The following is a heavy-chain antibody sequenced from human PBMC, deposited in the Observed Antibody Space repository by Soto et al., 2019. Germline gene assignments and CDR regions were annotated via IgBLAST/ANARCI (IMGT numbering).Heavy chain of an antibody. Sequence: QVQLVQSGAEVKKPGSSVNVSCKASGGTLRIYAIIWVRQAPGRGLELMGGIIPRFGTTSYAQTEQFQGGLTINVDGHMIPASMERSILRSEYTAVHFFAVVDMRDKDAENYFYAMDVWVQGTTVIVSS. CDR3: AVVDMRDKDAENYFYAMDV. CDR1: GGTLRIYA. V-gene: IGHV1-69*01. D-gene: IGHD3-22*01. CDR2: IIPRFGTT. J-gene: IGHJ6*02.